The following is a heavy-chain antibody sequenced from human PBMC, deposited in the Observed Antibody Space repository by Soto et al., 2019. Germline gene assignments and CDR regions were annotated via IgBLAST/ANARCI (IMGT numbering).Heavy chain of an antibody. CDR2: IVVGSGNT. CDR1: GFTFTSSA. CDR3: AASYDIDAFDI. V-gene: IGHV1-58*01. D-gene: IGHD3-22*01. J-gene: IGHJ3*02. Sequence: QMQLVQSGPEVKKPGTSVKVSCKASGFTFTSSAVQWVRQARGQRLEWIGWIVVGSGNTNYAQKFQERVTITRDMSTSTDYMELSSLRSEDTDVYYCAASYDIDAFDIWGQRTMVTVSS.